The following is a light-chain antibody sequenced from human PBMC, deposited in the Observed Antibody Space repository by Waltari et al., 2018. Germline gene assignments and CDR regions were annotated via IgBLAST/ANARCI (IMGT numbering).Light chain of an antibody. CDR3: SSYTSSSTLVV. V-gene: IGLV2-14*01. CDR1: SSDVGGYNY. Sequence: QSALTQPASVSGSPGQSITISCTGTSSDVGGYNYASWYQQHPGNAPKLMIYEVRNRPSGVSNRFSGSKSGNTASLTISGLQAEDEADYYCSSYTSSSTLVVFGGGTKLTVL. CDR2: EVR. J-gene: IGLJ2*01.